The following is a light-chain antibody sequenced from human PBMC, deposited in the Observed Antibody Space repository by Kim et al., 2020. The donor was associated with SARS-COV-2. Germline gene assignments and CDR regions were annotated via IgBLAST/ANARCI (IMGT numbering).Light chain of an antibody. CDR3: QSYDSSLSHAV. CDR1: SSNIGSNT. CDR2: SNN. V-gene: IGLV1-44*01. Sequence: QSVLTQPPSSSGTPGQRVTISCSGSSSNIGSNTVNWYQQLPGTAPKLLIYSNNQRPSGVPDRFSGSKSGTSASLAITGLQAEDEADYSCQSYDSSLSHAVFGGGTQLTVL. J-gene: IGLJ7*01.